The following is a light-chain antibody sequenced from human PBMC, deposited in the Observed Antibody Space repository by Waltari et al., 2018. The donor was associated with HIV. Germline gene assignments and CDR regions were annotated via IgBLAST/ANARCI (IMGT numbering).Light chain of an antibody. Sequence: QSALTQTASVSASPGQSITLSSTGINNALGADKSLSWYQQHPGKVPKLLIYDVTNRPAGVSGRFSGSKSVNTASLTISWLQPDDEADYYCGSSTNSNIVLFGGGTKLTVL. CDR1: NNALGADKS. V-gene: IGLV2-14*01. CDR2: DVT. CDR3: GSSTNSNIVL. J-gene: IGLJ2*01.